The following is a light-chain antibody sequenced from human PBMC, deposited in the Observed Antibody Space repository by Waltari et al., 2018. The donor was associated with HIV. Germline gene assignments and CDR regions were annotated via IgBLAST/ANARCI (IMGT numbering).Light chain of an antibody. CDR1: ASISIS. CDR2: DSS. Sequence: EIVLTQSPATLSVSPGEPATLSCRPNASISISLAWYQHGPGQATRLRIYDSSTRATGGPPRFSGSGAGTDFSLTISSLQPEDDAVYYCQQRSSGPPGLVGQGTRL. J-gene: IGKJ5*01. V-gene: IGKV3-11*01. CDR3: QQRSSGPPGL.